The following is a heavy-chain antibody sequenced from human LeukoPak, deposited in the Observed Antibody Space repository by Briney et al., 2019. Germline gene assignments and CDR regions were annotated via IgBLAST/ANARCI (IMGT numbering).Heavy chain of an antibody. V-gene: IGHV3-7*01. CDR2: TNEDGSDK. D-gene: IGHD1-1*01. Sequence: GGSLRLSCAASGFTFSSYGMHWVRQAPGKGLEWVANTNEDGSDKYYVDSVKGRFTISRDNAKNSLYLQMNSLRAEDTAVYYCARGLYYNLHWGQGALVTVSS. CDR3: ARGLYYNLH. J-gene: IGHJ4*02. CDR1: GFTFSSYG.